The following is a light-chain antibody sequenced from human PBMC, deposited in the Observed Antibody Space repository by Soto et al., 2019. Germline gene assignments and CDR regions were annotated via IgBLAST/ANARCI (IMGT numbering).Light chain of an antibody. Sequence: QSALTQPPSVSGSPGRSVTISCTGTSSDIGPYNRVSWFQQSPGTAPKLVIYEVSNRASGVPDRFSGSKSGNTASLTISGLQAEDEATYYCSSYTSTSPYVFGTGTKLTVL. V-gene: IGLV2-18*02. CDR3: SSYTSTSPYV. CDR2: EVS. J-gene: IGLJ1*01. CDR1: SSDIGPYNR.